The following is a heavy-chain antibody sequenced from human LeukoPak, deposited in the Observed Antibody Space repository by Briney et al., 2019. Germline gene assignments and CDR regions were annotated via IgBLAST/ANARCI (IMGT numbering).Heavy chain of an antibody. D-gene: IGHD3-10*01. CDR2: ISYSGST. Sequence: PSETLSLTCTVSGGSISNYYWSWIRQPPGKGLEWIRFISYSGSTNYNPSLKSRVTISVDTSKSQFSLKLSSVTAADTAVYYCARHYYGSGSYSVDFDYWGQGTLVTVSS. V-gene: IGHV4-59*08. J-gene: IGHJ4*02. CDR3: ARHYYGSGSYSVDFDY. CDR1: GGSISNYY.